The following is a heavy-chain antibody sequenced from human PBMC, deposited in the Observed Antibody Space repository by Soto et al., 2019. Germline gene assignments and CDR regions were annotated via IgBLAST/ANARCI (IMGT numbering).Heavy chain of an antibody. V-gene: IGHV3-30*04. CDR1: GFSFSHYA. CDR3: VSPHSESSNSFDL. J-gene: IGHJ5*02. D-gene: IGHD3-10*01. CDR2: ISYDGENQ. Sequence: GGSLRLSCAASGFSFSHYAMHWVRQPPGKGLEWVALISYDGENQYFTDSVRGRFTISRDNSKTAVYLEMNNLRLDDTATYYCVSPHSESSNSFDLWGQGTLVTVSS.